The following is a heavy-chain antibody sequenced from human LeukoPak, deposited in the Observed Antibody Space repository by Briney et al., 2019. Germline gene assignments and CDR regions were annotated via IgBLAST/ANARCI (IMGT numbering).Heavy chain of an antibody. J-gene: IGHJ4*02. Sequence: GGSLRLSCAVSGFVFSDAWMSWVRQAPGKGLEWVGRVKSKANGEKTDYAAPVKVRFSISRDDSKNTLFLQMYSLRTEDTGIYYCTTMSAIFGVVIPDYWGQGTLVSVSP. D-gene: IGHD3-3*01. CDR2: VKSKANGEKT. CDR1: GFVFSDAW. CDR3: TTMSAIFGVVIPDY. V-gene: IGHV3-15*01.